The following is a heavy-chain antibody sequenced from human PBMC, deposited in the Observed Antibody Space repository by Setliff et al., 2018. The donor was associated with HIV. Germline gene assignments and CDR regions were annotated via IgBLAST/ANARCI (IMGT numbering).Heavy chain of an antibody. J-gene: IGHJ6*02. CDR2: IYTSGST. Sequence: PSETLSLTCSVSGGSISSGTDFWSWIRQPAGKGLEWIGRIYTSGSTKYNPSLDSRVTISVDTSKNQFSLNLRSVTAADTAVYYCGTAMYCYYGLDVWGQGIRVTVSS. CDR3: GTAMYCYYGLDV. D-gene: IGHD2-2*01. V-gene: IGHV4-61*02. CDR1: GGSISSGTDF.